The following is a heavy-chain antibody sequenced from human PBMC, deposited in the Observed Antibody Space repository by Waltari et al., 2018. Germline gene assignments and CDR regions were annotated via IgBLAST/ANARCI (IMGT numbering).Heavy chain of an antibody. CDR1: GGSISSDGYY. J-gene: IGHJ5*02. Sequence: QVQLQESGPGLVKPSQTLSLTCSVSGGSISSDGYYWNWIRQPAGKGLEWIGYIYTTGGTDYNPSLKSRVSISLDPSKNQFSLNLSSVTAADTAVYYCARGGELQLPYWFHPWGQGTLVTVSS. D-gene: IGHD1-26*01. CDR3: ARGGELQLPYWFHP. CDR2: IYTTGGT. V-gene: IGHV4-61*09.